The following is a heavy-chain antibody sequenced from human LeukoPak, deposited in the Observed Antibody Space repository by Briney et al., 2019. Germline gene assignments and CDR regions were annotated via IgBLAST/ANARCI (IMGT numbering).Heavy chain of an antibody. CDR1: GYTFTSYG. Sequence: VASVKVSCKASGYTFTSYGISWVRQAPGQGLEWMGWINPNSGGTNYAQKFQGRVTMTRDTSISTAYMELSRLRSDDTAVYYCARDQRRVKLWFGELFKFDYWGQGTLVTVSS. D-gene: IGHD3-10*01. CDR3: ARDQRRVKLWFGELFKFDY. V-gene: IGHV1-2*02. CDR2: INPNSGGT. J-gene: IGHJ4*02.